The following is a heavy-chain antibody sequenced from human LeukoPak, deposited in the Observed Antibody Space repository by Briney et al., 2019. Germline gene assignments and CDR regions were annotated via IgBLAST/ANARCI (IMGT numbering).Heavy chain of an antibody. D-gene: IGHD2-15*01. CDR2: ISGSGGST. CDR1: GFTFSSYA. Sequence: GGSLRLSCAASGFTFSSYAMSWVRQVPGKGLEWVSAISGSGGSTYYADSVKGRFTISRDNSKNTLYLQMNSLRAEDTAVYYCAKDPATDIVVVVAASTGGYWGQGTLVTVSS. CDR3: AKDPATDIVVVVAASTGGY. V-gene: IGHV3-23*01. J-gene: IGHJ4*02.